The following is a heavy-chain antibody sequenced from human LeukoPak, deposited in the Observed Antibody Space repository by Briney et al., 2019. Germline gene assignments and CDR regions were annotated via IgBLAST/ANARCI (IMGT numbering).Heavy chain of an antibody. D-gene: IGHD3-3*01. J-gene: IGHJ4*02. V-gene: IGHV1-2*02. CDR1: GYTFTGYY. Sequence: APVKVSCKASGYTFTGYYMHWVRQAPGQGLEWMGWINPNSGGTNYAQKFQGRVTMTRDTSISTAYMELSRLRSDDTAVYYCARGRFLEWSTTFDYWGQGTLVTVSS. CDR2: INPNSGGT. CDR3: ARGRFLEWSTTFDY.